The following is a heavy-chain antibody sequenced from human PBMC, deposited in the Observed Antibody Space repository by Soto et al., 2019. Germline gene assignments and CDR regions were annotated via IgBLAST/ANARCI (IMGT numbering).Heavy chain of an antibody. Sequence: QIHLVQSGAEVKKPGASVKVSCKGSGYGFTTYGITWVRQAPGQGLEWMAWISAHNGNTNYAQKLQGRVTVTTDTSTSTAYMELRSLRSDDTAVYYCARWRYGDYWGQGALVTVSS. CDR2: ISAHNGNT. D-gene: IGHD1-1*01. CDR1: GYGFTTYG. J-gene: IGHJ4*02. CDR3: ARWRYGDY. V-gene: IGHV1-18*01.